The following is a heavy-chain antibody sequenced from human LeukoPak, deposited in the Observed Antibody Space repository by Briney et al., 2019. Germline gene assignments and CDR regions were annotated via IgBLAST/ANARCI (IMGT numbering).Heavy chain of an antibody. J-gene: IGHJ4*02. CDR1: GLTFSNYA. Sequence: HPGGPLRLSCAASGLTFSNYAMNWVRQASGKGLEWVSAISGSGGSTYYADPVKGRFTISRDNSKNTLYLQMNSLRAEDTAVYYCAKDLDLFDYWGQGTLVTVSS. CDR3: AKDLDLFDY. V-gene: IGHV3-23*01. CDR2: ISGSGGST.